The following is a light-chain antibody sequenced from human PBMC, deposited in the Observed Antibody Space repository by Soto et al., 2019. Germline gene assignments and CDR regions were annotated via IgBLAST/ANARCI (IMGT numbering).Light chain of an antibody. CDR2: AAS. CDR3: QQLDSYPPSIT. V-gene: IGKV1-9*01. J-gene: IGKJ5*01. CDR1: KGISSY. Sequence: DIQLTQSPSFLSASVGDRVTITCRASKGISSYLAWYQQKPGKAPKFLIYAASTLQSGVPSRFSGSGSGTEFTLTISSLQPEDFATYYCQQLDSYPPSITFGQGTRLEI.